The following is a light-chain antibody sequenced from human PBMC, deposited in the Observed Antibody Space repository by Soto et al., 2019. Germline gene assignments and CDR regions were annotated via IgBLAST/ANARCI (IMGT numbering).Light chain of an antibody. J-gene: IGKJ1*01. Sequence: EIVLTQSPGTLSLSPGERATLSCRASQSVSSSYLAWYQQKPGQAPRPLIYGASSRAIGIPDRLSGSGSGTDFTLTISRLEPEDFAVYYCQQYGSSPWTFGQVTMVEIK. V-gene: IGKV3-20*01. CDR3: QQYGSSPWT. CDR1: QSVSSSY. CDR2: GAS.